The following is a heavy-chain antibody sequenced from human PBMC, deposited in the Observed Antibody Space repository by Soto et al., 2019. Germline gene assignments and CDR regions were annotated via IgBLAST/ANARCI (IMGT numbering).Heavy chain of an antibody. CDR3: AKDASSGDGVWLLES. D-gene: IGHD4-17*01. V-gene: IGHV3-23*01. Sequence: PGGSLRLSCAASGFTFSRYAMTWARQAPGKGLEWVASLLRSGSSTYYADSVRGRFTISSDLSADSLYLQMDSLRAEDTAVYYCAKDASSGDGVWLLESWGQGTVVTVSS. CDR2: LLRSGSST. J-gene: IGHJ5*02. CDR1: GFTFSRYA.